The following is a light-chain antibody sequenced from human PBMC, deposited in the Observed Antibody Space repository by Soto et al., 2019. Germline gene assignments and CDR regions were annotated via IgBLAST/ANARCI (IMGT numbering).Light chain of an antibody. J-gene: IGLJ2*01. CDR3: ASWDDSLNGVV. V-gene: IGLV1-44*01. CDR1: SSNIGDNT. Sequence: QSVLTQAPSASGTPGQRVTISCSGSSSNIGDNTVDWYQQLPGTAPKLLIYSNNQRPSGVPDRFSGSKSVTSASLAISGLRSEDEDDYFCASWDDSLNGVVFGGGTKLTVL. CDR2: SNN.